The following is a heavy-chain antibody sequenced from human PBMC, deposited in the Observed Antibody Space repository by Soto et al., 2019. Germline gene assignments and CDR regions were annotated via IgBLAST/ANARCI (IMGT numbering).Heavy chain of an antibody. CDR1: GFTFNNYA. CDR2: IGGGGGST. CDR3: AKENSRITGTATDY. J-gene: IGHJ4*02. Sequence: GGSLRLSCVASGFTFNNYAMSWVRQAPGKGLEWVPTIGGGGGSTYYADSVKGRFTISRDNSKDTLYVQMNSLRAEDTALYYCAKENSRITGTATDYWGQGTLVTVSS. V-gene: IGHV3-23*01. D-gene: IGHD1-20*01.